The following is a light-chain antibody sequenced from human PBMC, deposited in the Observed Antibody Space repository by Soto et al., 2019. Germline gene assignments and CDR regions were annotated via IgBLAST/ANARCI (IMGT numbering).Light chain of an antibody. Sequence: EIVLTQTPGTLSLSPGERATLSCRASQSLTSTYLAWYQQKPGQAPRLLIYGASSRATGIPDRFSSSGSGTDFALTISRLEPEDFAVYYGQQYESSSPSYTFGQGTNLEIK. CDR2: GAS. CDR3: QQYESSSPSYT. J-gene: IGKJ2*01. CDR1: QSLTSTY. V-gene: IGKV3-20*01.